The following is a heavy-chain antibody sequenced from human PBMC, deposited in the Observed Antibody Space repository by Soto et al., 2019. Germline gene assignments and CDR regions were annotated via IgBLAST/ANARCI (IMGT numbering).Heavy chain of an antibody. Sequence: QVQLVQSGAEVKKPGSSVKVSCKASGGTFSSYTISWVRQAPGQGLEWMGRIIPILGIANYAQKFQGRVTITAYKSTSTAYMELSSLRSEDTAVYYCASEWELSALDGWGQGTLVTVSS. CDR3: ASEWELSALDG. CDR1: GGTFSSYT. CDR2: IIPILGIA. V-gene: IGHV1-69*02. J-gene: IGHJ4*02. D-gene: IGHD1-26*01.